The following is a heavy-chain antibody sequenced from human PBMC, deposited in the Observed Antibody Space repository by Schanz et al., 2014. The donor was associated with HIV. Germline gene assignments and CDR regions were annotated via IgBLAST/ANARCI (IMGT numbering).Heavy chain of an antibody. CDR1: GYTFTNYG. Sequence: QVQLVQSGAEVKKPGASVTVSCKASGYTFTNYGINWVRQAPGQGLEWMGWISGYNGNTNYAQKLQGRVTMTTDTSTSTAYMELSSLRSEDTAVYFCARSNYDILRERAYYYYYGLDVWGQGTTVTVSS. CDR3: ARSNYDILRERAYYYYYGLDV. J-gene: IGHJ6*02. CDR2: ISGYNGNT. V-gene: IGHV1-18*01. D-gene: IGHD3-9*01.